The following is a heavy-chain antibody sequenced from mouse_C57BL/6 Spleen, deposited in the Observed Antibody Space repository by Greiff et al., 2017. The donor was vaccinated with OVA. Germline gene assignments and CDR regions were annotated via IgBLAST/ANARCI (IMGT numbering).Heavy chain of an antibody. CDR2: ISSGGDYI. CDR3: TRDYGSSPY. D-gene: IGHD1-1*01. J-gene: IGHJ3*01. V-gene: IGHV5-9-1*02. Sequence: EVKLMESGEGLVKPGGSLKLSCAASGFTFSSYAMSWVRQTPEKRLEWVAYISSGGDYIYYADTVKGRFTISRDNARNTLYLQMSSLKSEDTAMYYCTRDYGSSPYWGQGTLVTVSA. CDR1: GFTFSSYA.